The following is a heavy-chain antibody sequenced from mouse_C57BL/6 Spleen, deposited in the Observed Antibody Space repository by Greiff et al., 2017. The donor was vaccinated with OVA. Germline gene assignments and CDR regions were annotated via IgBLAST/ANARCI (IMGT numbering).Heavy chain of an antibody. CDR1: GFTFSDSY. V-gene: IGHV5-12*01. J-gene: IGHJ2*01. D-gene: IGHD4-1*01. CDR3: ARLTGTGYYFDY. Sequence: EVKVEESGGGLVQPGGSLKLSCAASGFTFSDSYMYWVRQTPEKRLEWVAYISNGGGSTYYPDTVKGRFTISRDNAKNTLYLQMSRLKSEDTAMYYCARLTGTGYYFDYWGQGTTLTVSA. CDR2: ISNGGGST.